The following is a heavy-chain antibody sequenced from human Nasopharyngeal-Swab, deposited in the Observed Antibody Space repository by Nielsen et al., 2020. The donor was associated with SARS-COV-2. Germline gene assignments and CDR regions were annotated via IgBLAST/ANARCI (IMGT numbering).Heavy chain of an antibody. V-gene: IGHV1-18*01. D-gene: IGHD3-10*01. Sequence: ASVKVSCKASGHTFTSFGISWVRQAPGQGLEWMGWISSYNGDTHYAHSLQGRITMTTDTSTSTAYLELRSLGSDDTAMYYCATAYGSVSSPEYWGQGTLVTVSS. CDR3: ATAYGSVSSPEY. CDR2: ISSYNGDT. CDR1: GHTFTSFG. J-gene: IGHJ4*02.